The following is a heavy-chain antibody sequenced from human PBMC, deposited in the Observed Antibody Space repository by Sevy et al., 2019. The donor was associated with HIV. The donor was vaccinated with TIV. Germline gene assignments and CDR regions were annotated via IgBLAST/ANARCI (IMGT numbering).Heavy chain of an antibody. CDR2: ISAYNGKT. CDR1: GYTFTSYG. CDR3: ARHGMVRGVIILYYLDY. V-gene: IGHV1-18*01. Sequence: ASVKVSCKASGYTFTSYGISWVRQAPGQGLEWMGWISAYNGKTNYAQKLQGRVTMTTETSKSTAYMDLRSLRSDDTAVYYCARHGMVRGVIILYYLDYWGQGTLVTVSS. D-gene: IGHD3-10*01. J-gene: IGHJ4*02.